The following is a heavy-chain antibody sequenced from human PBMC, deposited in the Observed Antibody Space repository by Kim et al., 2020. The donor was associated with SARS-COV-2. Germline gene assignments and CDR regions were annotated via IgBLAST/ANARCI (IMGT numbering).Heavy chain of an antibody. D-gene: IGHD5-18*01. Sequence: AQKFQGRVTMTRDTSTSTVYMELSSLRSEDTAVYYCARNMRGQLWLPGVYWGQGTLVTVSS. V-gene: IGHV1-46*01. CDR3: ARNMRGQLWLPGVY. J-gene: IGHJ4*02.